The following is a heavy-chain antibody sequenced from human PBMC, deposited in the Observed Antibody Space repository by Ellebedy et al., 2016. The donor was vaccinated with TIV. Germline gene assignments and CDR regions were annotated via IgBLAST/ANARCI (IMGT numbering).Heavy chain of an antibody. D-gene: IGHD2-15*01. J-gene: IGHJ3*02. V-gene: IGHV3-30*04. CDR2: ISFDGSQK. CDR1: GFTLDYYS. Sequence: GGSLRLXXAASGFTLDYYSVTWVRQAPGKGLEWLAVISFDGSQKFYADSVQGRFTISRDNSKKMLYLQMNSLGAEDTAVYYCARGVDYGFDIWGQGTMVTVSS. CDR3: ARGVDYGFDI.